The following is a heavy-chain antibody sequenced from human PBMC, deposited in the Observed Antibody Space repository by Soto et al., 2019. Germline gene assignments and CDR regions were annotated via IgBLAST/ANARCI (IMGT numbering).Heavy chain of an antibody. D-gene: IGHD6-13*01. Sequence: QVQLVQSGAEVKKPGASVKVSCKASGYTFTSYGISWVRQAPGQGLEWMGWISAYNGNTNYAQKLQGRVTMTTDTSTSTGYMELRSLRSDDTAVYYCAREEGYSSRGPRPTYYYYGMDVWGQGTTVTVSS. CDR3: AREEGYSSRGPRPTYYYYGMDV. J-gene: IGHJ6*02. CDR2: ISAYNGNT. CDR1: GYTFTSYG. V-gene: IGHV1-18*01.